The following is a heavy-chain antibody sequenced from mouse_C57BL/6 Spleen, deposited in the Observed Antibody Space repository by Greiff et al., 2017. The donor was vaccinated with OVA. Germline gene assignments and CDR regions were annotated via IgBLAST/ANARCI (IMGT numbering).Heavy chain of an antibody. CDR2: FYPGGGSF. CDR1: GYTFTEYT. Sequence: QVQLQQPGAELVKPGASVKLSCKASGYTFTEYTIHWVKQRSGPGLEWIGWFYPGGGSFKYNEKFKDKAPLTAHKSSCPVHIDLRRLTSEDYAVSLCGSRVLDYDCAKDYWGQGTSVTVAS. D-gene: IGHD2-4*01. V-gene: IGHV1-62-2*01. J-gene: IGHJ4*01. CDR3: GSRVLDYDCAKDY.